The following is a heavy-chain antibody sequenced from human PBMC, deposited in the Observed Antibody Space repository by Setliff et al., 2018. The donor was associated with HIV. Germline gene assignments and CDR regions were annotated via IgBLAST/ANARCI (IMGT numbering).Heavy chain of an antibody. D-gene: IGHD3-16*01. CDR2: FSHSGNT. V-gene: IGHV4-38-2*02. J-gene: IGHJ4*02. CDR3: ARGTLYYDYVWGTPFPFDY. CDR1: GYSVSSGYY. Sequence: PSETLSLTCTVSGYSVSSGYYWGWIRQPPGKGLEWIGSFSHSGNTYYNPSLKSRVTISVVTSKNQFSLKLSSVTAADTAVYYCARGTLYYDYVWGTPFPFDYWGQGTLVTVSS.